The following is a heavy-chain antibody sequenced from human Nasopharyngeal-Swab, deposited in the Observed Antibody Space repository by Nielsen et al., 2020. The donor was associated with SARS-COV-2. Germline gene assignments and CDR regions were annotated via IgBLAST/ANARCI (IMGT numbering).Heavy chain of an antibody. CDR1: GLTFSSYS. J-gene: IGHJ6*02. D-gene: IGHD6-13*01. CDR3: ARVFNRVSEIAAADPNIYYYYGMDV. V-gene: IGHV3-21*01. Sequence: GGSLRLSCAASGLTFSSYSTNWVRQAPGKGLEWVSSISSISSYIYYADSVKGRFTISRDNAKNSLYLQMNSLRAEDTAVYYCARVFNRVSEIAAADPNIYYYYGMDVWGQGTAVTVSS. CDR2: ISSISSYI.